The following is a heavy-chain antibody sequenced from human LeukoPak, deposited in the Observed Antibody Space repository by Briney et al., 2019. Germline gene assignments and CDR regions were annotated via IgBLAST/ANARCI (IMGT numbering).Heavy chain of an antibody. V-gene: IGHV1-18*01. D-gene: IGHD5-24*01. Sequence: ASVKVSCKASGYTFTSYGISWVRQAPGQGLEWMGWISAYNGNTNYAQKLQGRVTMTTDTSTSTAYMELRSLRSDDTAVYYCAKDLGGMATRGVFDYWGQGTLVTVSS. J-gene: IGHJ4*02. CDR1: GYTFTSYG. CDR3: AKDLGGMATRGVFDY. CDR2: ISAYNGNT.